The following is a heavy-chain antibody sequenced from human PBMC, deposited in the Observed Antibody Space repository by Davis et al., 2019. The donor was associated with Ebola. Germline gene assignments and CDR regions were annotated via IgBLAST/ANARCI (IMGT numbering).Heavy chain of an antibody. D-gene: IGHD6-19*01. J-gene: IGHJ4*02. Sequence: GESLKISCAASGLTFSTYGMHWVRQAPGKGLEWVAFIRHDGSDKYYVDSVKGRFTISRDNSKNRLYLQMSSLRTEDTAVYYCARGWDSSGWKDWGQGTLVTVSS. CDR1: GLTFSTYG. CDR2: IRHDGSDK. V-gene: IGHV3-30*02. CDR3: ARGWDSSGWKD.